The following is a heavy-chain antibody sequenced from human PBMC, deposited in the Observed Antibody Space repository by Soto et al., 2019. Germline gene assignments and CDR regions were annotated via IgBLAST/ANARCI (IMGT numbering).Heavy chain of an antibody. D-gene: IGHD6-19*01. CDR2: VYYIGST. V-gene: IGHV4-59*01. CDR1: GGSISGSY. CDR3: ARSVAVPGAHIDY. Sequence: SETLSLTCSVSGGSISGSYWSWIRQSPGKGLEWLGYVYYIGSTNYSPSLRNRVSISVDTSKNEFSLRLSSVTAADTAVYFCARSVAVPGAHIDYWGQGTQVTVSS. J-gene: IGHJ4*02.